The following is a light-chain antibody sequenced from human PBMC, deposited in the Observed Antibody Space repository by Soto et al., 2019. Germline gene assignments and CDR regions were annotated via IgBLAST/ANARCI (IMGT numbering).Light chain of an antibody. CDR1: QSINNY. CDR2: GAS. Sequence: DIQMTQSPSSLSASVGDRVTITCRASQSINNYLSWYRQKPGKAPELLIYGASGSQSGVPSRFSGSDCGTVLPLTISARPPEDFTTYYGQQNSTPPPRFAQGTKV. J-gene: IGKJ1*01. CDR3: QQNSTPPPR. V-gene: IGKV1-39*01.